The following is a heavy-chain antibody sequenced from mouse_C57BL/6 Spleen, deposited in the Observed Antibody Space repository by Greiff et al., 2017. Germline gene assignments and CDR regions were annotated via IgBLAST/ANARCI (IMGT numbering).Heavy chain of an antibody. CDR1: GYTFTDYE. D-gene: IGHD2-3*01. CDR2: IDPETGGT. J-gene: IGHJ4*01. Sequence: QVQLQQPGAELVRPGASVTLSCKASGYTFTDYEMHWVKQTPVHGLEWIGAIDPETGGTAYNQKFKGKAILTADKSSSTAYMELRSLTSEDSAVYYCTRGGLLERDAMDYWGQGTSVTVSS. V-gene: IGHV1-15*01. CDR3: TRGGLLERDAMDY.